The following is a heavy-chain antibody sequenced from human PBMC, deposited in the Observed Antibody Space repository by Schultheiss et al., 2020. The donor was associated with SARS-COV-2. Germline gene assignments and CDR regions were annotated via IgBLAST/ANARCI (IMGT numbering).Heavy chain of an antibody. V-gene: IGHV1-2*02. CDR3: ARDGGYDFWSGFSGWLDV. CDR2: INPNSGGV. CDR1: GYTFTGYY. D-gene: IGHD3-3*01. Sequence: ASVKVSCKASGYTFTGYYMHWVRQAPGQGLQWMGWINPNSGGVTYAQEFQGRVTMTRDTSISTAYMELSRLRSEDTAVYYCARDGGYDFWSGFSGWLDVWGQGTTVTVSS. J-gene: IGHJ6*02.